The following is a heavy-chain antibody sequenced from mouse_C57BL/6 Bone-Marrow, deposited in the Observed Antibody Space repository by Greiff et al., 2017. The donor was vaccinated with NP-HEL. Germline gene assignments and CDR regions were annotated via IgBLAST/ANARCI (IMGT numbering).Heavy chain of an antibody. CDR3: ARADYFDY. Sequence: VKLEESGPGLVQPSQSLSITCTVSGFSLTSYGVHWVRPSPGKGLEWLGVIWGGGSTDYNAAFISRLSISKDNSKSHVLFKMNSLQADDTAIYYCARADYFDYWGQGTTLTVSS. CDR2: IWGGGST. V-gene: IGHV2-2*01. CDR1: GFSLTSYG. J-gene: IGHJ2*01.